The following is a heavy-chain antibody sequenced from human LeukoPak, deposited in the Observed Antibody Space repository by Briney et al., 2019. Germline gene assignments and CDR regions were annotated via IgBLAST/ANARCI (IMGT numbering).Heavy chain of an antibody. V-gene: IGHV3-21*01. J-gene: IGHJ3*02. CDR2: ISSSSSYI. Sequence: GGSLRLSCAASGFTFSSYSMNWVRQAPGKGLEWVSSISSSSSYIYYADSVKGRFTISRDNAKNSLYLQMNSLRAEDTAVYYCARWDGVAAAGPDAFDIWGQGTTVTVSS. D-gene: IGHD6-13*01. CDR1: GFTFSSYS. CDR3: ARWDGVAAAGPDAFDI.